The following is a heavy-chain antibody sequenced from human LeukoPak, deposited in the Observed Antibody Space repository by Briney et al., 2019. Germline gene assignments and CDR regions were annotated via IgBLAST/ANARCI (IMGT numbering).Heavy chain of an antibody. V-gene: IGHV7-4-1*02. CDR3: ARALTDYSQLPSDAFDI. Sequence: ASVKVSCKASGYTFTSYAMNWVRRAPGQGLEWMGWINTNTGNPTYAQGFTGRFVFSLDTSVSTAYLQISSLKAEDTAVYYCARALTDYSQLPSDAFDIWGQGTMVTVSS. CDR1: GYTFTSYA. CDR2: INTNTGNP. J-gene: IGHJ3*02. D-gene: IGHD1-1*01.